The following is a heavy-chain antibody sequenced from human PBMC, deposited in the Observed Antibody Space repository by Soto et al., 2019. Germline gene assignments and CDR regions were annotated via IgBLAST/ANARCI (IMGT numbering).Heavy chain of an antibody. CDR3: TRGHGDFAGDFDY. J-gene: IGHJ4*02. D-gene: IGHD4-17*01. V-gene: IGHV1-18*04. Sequence: QGQLVQSGAEVKKPGASVKVSCKASGYTFNKYSISWVRQAPGQGLEWMGWLSASNGNTDFAQKFQGRVTRAIDTSTSTAYMELRSLRSDDTAVFYCTRGHGDFAGDFDYWGQGTLVTVSS. CDR2: LSASNGNT. CDR1: GYTFNKYS.